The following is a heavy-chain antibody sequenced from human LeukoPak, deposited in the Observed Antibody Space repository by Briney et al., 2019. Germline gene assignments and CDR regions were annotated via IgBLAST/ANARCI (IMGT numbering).Heavy chain of an antibody. J-gene: IGHJ3*02. CDR1: GGSISSYY. D-gene: IGHD5-18*01. Sequence: SETLSLTCIVSGGSISSYYWSWIRQPPGKGLEWIGYIYYSGSTYDNPSLKSRVTISVDRSKNQFSLKLSSVTAADTAVYYCARGILWLHAFDIWGQGTMVTVSS. V-gene: IGHV4-59*12. CDR3: ARGILWLHAFDI. CDR2: IYYSGST.